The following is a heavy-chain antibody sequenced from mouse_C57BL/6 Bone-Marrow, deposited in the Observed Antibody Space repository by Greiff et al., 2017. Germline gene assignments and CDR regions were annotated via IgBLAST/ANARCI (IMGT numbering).Heavy chain of an antibody. V-gene: IGHV5-9*01. CDR3: SRQVTTVLATKYFDV. Sequence: EVKLMESGGGLVKPGGSLKLSCAASGFTFSSYTMSWVRQIPEKRLQWVAAISGGGGNTYYPDCVKGRFTISRDNDKNILYLQMGSLRSEDTASYYCSRQVTTVLATKYFDVWGTGTTVTVSS. CDR1: GFTFSSYT. D-gene: IGHD1-1*01. CDR2: ISGGGGNT. J-gene: IGHJ1*03.